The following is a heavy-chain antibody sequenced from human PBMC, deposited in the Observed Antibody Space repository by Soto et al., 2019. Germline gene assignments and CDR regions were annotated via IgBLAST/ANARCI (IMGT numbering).Heavy chain of an antibody. J-gene: IGHJ6*02. CDR1: GFTFSSHG. CDR3: ARDLPYYDFWSGYLTPNYGMDV. V-gene: IGHV3-33*01. D-gene: IGHD3-3*01. Sequence: GGSLRLSCAASGFTFSSHGMHWVRQAPGKGLEWVAVIWYDGSNKYYADSVKGRFTISRDNSKNTLYLQMNSLRAEDTAVYYCARDLPYYDFWSGYLTPNYGMDVWGQGTTVTVSS. CDR2: IWYDGSNK.